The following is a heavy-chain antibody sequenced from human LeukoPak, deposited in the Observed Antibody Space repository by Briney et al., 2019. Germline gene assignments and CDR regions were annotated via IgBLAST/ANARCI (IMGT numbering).Heavy chain of an antibody. D-gene: IGHD1-26*01. Sequence: GGSLRLSCAASGFSFSNYYMSWIRQAPGKGLEWVSYITNSGSSTHYADAVKGRFTISRDSVKKSVHLHMTSLRAEDTGVYYCAREASGNYYVFDSWGQGTLVTVSS. V-gene: IGHV3-11*04. J-gene: IGHJ4*02. CDR2: ITNSGSST. CDR3: AREASGNYYVFDS. CDR1: GFSFSNYY.